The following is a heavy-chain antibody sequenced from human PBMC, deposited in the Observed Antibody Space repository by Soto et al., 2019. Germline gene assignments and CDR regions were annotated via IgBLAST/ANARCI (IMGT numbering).Heavy chain of an antibody. CDR3: ARVDSGSGSYYYYYMDV. D-gene: IGHD3-10*01. CDR1: GFTVSSNY. CDR2: IYSGGST. J-gene: IGHJ6*03. V-gene: IGHV3-53*04. Sequence: GGSLRLSCAASGFTVSSNYMSWVRQAPGKGLEWVSVIYSGGSTYYADSVKGRINISRHNSKNTLYLQMNSLRAEDTAVYYCARVDSGSGSYYYYYMDVWGKGTTVTVSS.